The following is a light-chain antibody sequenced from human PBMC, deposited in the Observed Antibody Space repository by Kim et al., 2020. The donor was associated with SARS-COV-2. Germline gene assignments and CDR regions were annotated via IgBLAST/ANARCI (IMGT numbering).Light chain of an antibody. CDR3: NSRDSSGDYV. Sequence: SSELTQDPAVSVALGQTVRITCQGDSLRNYYANWYQQKPGQAPVLVIYSKNNRPSGIPDRFSGSRSGNTASLTITGAQAEDEADYYCNSRDSSGDYVFGTGTKLTVL. J-gene: IGLJ1*01. CDR2: SKN. V-gene: IGLV3-19*01. CDR1: SLRNYY.